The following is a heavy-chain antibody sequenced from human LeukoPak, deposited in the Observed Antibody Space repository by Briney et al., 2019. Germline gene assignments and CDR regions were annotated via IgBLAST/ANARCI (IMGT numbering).Heavy chain of an antibody. CDR2: IYHTGST. CDR3: ARTYYYDSSGYYSHYFDY. CDR1: GGSVSDYY. V-gene: IGHV4-59*02. J-gene: IGHJ4*02. D-gene: IGHD3-22*01. Sequence: PSETLSLTCTISGGSVSDYYWSWIRQSPGKGLEWIGYIYHTGSTSYSPSLKSRVTISADTSQNQFSLKLSSVTAADTAMYYCARTYYYDSSGYYSHYFDYWGQGTLVTVSS.